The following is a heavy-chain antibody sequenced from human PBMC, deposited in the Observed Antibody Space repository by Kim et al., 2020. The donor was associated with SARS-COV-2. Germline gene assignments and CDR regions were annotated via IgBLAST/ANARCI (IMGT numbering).Heavy chain of an antibody. D-gene: IGHD6-19*01. Sequence: SYIYYADSVKGRFTITRDNDKNSLYLQMNSRRAEEEAVYYCASPTGYNSGRWGQGTLVTVSS. J-gene: IGHJ4*02. V-gene: IGHV3-21*01. CDR3: ASPTGYNSGR. CDR2: SYI.